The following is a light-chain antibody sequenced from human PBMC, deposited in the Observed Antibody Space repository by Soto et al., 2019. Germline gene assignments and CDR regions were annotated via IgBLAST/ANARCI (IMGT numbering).Light chain of an antibody. Sequence: EIVLTQSPATLSLSPGERATLSCMASQSVSSYVAWYQQKPGQAPRLLIYDASNRATGIPARFSGSGSGTDFTRTISSLEPEDFAVYYCQQRSNWPSFGGGTKVEIK. CDR3: QQRSNWPS. J-gene: IGKJ4*01. V-gene: IGKV3-11*01. CDR2: DAS. CDR1: QSVSSY.